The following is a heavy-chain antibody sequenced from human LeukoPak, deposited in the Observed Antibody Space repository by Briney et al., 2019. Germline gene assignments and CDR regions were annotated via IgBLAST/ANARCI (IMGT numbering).Heavy chain of an antibody. V-gene: IGHV1-18*01. CDR3: ARNLFPTIAARPDGAFDI. CDR1: GYTFTNYG. CDR2: ISVYNGNT. J-gene: IGHJ3*02. D-gene: IGHD6-6*01. Sequence: ASVKVSCKASGYTFTNYGISWVRQAPGQGLEWMGWISVYNGNTNYAQKFQGRVTMTRDTSISTAYMELSRLRSDDTAVYYCARNLFPTIAARPDGAFDIWGQGTMVTVSS.